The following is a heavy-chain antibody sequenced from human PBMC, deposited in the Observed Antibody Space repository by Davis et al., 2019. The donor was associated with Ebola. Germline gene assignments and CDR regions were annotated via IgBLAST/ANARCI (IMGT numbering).Heavy chain of an antibody. CDR2: ISAYNGNT. Sequence: ASVTVSCKASGYTFTSYGISWVRQAPGQGLEWMGWISAYNGNTNYAQQFQGRVTITADKSTSTAYRELSSLRSEDTAVYCCARDIRFGELSILFDPWGQGTLVTVSS. J-gene: IGHJ5*02. CDR3: ARDIRFGELSILFDP. D-gene: IGHD3-10*01. V-gene: IGHV1-18*01. CDR1: GYTFTSYG.